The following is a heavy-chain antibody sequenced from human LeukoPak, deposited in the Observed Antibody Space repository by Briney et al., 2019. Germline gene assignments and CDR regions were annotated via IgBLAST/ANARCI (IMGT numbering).Heavy chain of an antibody. CDR1: GGSINSYY. V-gene: IGHV4-59*01. D-gene: IGHD6-13*01. CDR3: ASSGSFRQQLIK. CDR2: IYYSGST. Sequence: SETLSLTCTVSGGSINSYYWSWIRQPPGKGLEWIGYIYYSGSTNYSPSLKSRVTISVDTSKNQFSLKLSSVTAADTAVYYCASSGSFRQQLIKWGQGTRVTVSS. J-gene: IGHJ4*02.